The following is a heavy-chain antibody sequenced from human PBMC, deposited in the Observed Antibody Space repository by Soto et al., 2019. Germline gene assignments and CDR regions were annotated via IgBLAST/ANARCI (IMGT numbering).Heavy chain of an antibody. V-gene: IGHV1-46*01. CDR1: GYTFTGFY. J-gene: IGHJ4*02. D-gene: IGHD2-15*01. Sequence: GASLKVSCKTSGYTFTGFYMHWVRQAPGQGLEWMGIINPSGGSTTYAQKFQGRVTMTSDSSASTFYMELSSLTSEDTAVYYCARERSGGFDHWGQGILVTVSS. CDR2: INPSGGST. CDR3: ARERSGGFDH.